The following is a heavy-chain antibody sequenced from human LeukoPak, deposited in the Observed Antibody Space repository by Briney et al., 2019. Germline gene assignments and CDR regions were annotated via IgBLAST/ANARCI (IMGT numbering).Heavy chain of an antibody. J-gene: IGHJ6*03. V-gene: IGHV3-30*02. CDR2: IRYDGSNK. Sequence: GWSLRLSCAASGFTFSSYGMHWVRQAPGKGLEWVAFIRYDGSNKYYADSVKGRFTISRDNSKNTLYLQMNSLRAEDTAVYYCAKVFIRKTNYYDSSGYSYYYYYMDVWGKGTTVTISS. CDR3: AKVFIRKTNYYDSSGYSYYYYYMDV. D-gene: IGHD3-22*01. CDR1: GFTFSSYG.